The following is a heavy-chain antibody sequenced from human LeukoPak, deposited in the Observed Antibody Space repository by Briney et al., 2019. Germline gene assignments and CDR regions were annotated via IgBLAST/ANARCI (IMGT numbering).Heavy chain of an antibody. CDR2: IYTSGST. CDR3: ARLRIYYYYMDV. J-gene: IGHJ6*03. V-gene: IGHV4-4*09. CDR1: GGSISSYY. Sequence: TSETLSLTCTVSGGSISSYYWSWIRQPPGKGLEWIGYIYTSGSTNYNPSLKSRVTISVDTSKNQFFLKLSSVTAADTAVYYCARLRIYYYYMDVWGKGTTVTVS.